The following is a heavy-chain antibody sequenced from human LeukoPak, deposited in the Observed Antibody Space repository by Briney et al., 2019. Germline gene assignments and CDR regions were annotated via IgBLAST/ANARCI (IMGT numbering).Heavy chain of an antibody. V-gene: IGHV4-34*01. D-gene: IGHD2-15*01. CDR2: INHRGSS. CDR1: GESFSAYF. CDR3: ARGSSFDGYCSAGACDAGYYDS. J-gene: IGHJ4*02. Sequence: WETLSLTCAVYGESFSAYFWNWIRQAPGKPLEYIGEINHRGSSHYNPSLKTRVTLSVDTSKNQFSLKLTSVTAADTAVYFCARGSSFDGYCSAGACDAGYYDSWGQGTPVTVSS.